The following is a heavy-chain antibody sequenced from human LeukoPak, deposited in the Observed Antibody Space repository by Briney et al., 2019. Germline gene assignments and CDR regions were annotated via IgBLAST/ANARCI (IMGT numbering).Heavy chain of an antibody. CDR2: ISSSSSTI. V-gene: IGHV3-48*01. D-gene: IGHD5-12*01. CDR1: GFTFSSYS. CDR3: ARENNGYAGAFDI. Sequence: GGSLRLSCAASGFTFSSYSMNWVRQAPGKGLEWVSYISSSSSTIYYADSVKGRFTISRDNAKNSLYLQMNSLRAEDTAVYYCARENNGYAGAFDIWGQGTMVTVSS. J-gene: IGHJ3*02.